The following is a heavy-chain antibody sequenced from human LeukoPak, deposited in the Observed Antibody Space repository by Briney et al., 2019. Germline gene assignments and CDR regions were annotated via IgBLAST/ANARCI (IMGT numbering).Heavy chain of an antibody. CDR2: ISGSGGST. CDR3: AKDPLWVVVVPAAPDFDY. D-gene: IGHD2-2*01. V-gene: IGHV3-23*01. Sequence: GGSLRLSCAASGFTFSSYAMSWVRQAPGKGLEWVSAISGSGGSTYYADSVKGRFTISRDNSKNTLYLQMNSLRAEVTAVYYCAKDPLWVVVVPAAPDFDYWGQGTLVTVSS. CDR1: GFTFSSYA. J-gene: IGHJ4*02.